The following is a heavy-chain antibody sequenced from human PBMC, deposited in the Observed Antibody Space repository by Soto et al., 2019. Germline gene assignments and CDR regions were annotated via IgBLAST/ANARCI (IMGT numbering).Heavy chain of an antibody. D-gene: IGHD1-26*01. CDR2: IYHSGST. CDR3: ARWDHSKNRNNFDY. CDR1: GGSISSGGYY. Sequence: SETLSLTCTVSGGSISSGGYYWSWIRQHPGKGLEWIGYIYHSGSTYYNPSLKSRVTISVDTSKNQFSLKLSSVTAADTAVYYCARWDHSKNRNNFDYWGQGTLVTVSS. J-gene: IGHJ4*02. V-gene: IGHV4-31*03.